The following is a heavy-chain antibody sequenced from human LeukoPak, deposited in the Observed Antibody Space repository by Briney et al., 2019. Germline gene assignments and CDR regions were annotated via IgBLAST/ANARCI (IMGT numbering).Heavy chain of an antibody. Sequence: ASVKVSCKASGYTFTGYYMHWVRQAPGQGLEWMGWINPNSGGTNYAQKFQGRVTMTRDTSIGTAYMELSRLRSDDTAVYYCARDVSSTSSWWFDPWGQGTLVTVSS. CDR1: GYTFTGYY. CDR2: INPNSGGT. J-gene: IGHJ5*02. D-gene: IGHD2-2*01. CDR3: ARDVSSTSSWWFDP. V-gene: IGHV1-2*02.